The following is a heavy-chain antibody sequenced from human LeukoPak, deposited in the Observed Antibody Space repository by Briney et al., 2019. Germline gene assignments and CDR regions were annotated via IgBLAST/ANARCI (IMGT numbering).Heavy chain of an antibody. J-gene: IGHJ5*02. CDR3: ARDLTTVVTPGWFDP. CDR2: IYTSGST. V-gene: IGHV4-4*07. D-gene: IGHD4-23*01. Sequence: SETLSLTCTVSGGSISSYYWSWIRQPAGKGLEWIGRIYTSGSTNYNPSLESRVTMSVDTSKNQFSLKLSSVTAADTAVYYCARDLTTVVTPGWFDPWGQGTLVTVSS. CDR1: GGSISSYY.